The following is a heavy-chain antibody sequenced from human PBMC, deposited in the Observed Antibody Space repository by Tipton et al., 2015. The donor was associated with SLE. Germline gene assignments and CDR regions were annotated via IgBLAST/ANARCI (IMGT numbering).Heavy chain of an antibody. CDR2: IFNSGSS. V-gene: IGHV4-59*11. J-gene: IGHJ3*02. D-gene: IGHD3-10*01. CDR3: ARGSGLDAFDI. CDR1: GGSISRHY. Sequence: TLSLTCTVSGGSISRHYWSWIRQPPGKRLEWIGYIFNSGSSNYNPSLKGRVTISLDTSKNHFSLKLTSVTAADTAVYYCARGSGLDAFDIWGQGTMVTVSS.